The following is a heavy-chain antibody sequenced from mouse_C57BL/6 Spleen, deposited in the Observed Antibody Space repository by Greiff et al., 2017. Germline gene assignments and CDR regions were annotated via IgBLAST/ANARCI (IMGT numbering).Heavy chain of an antibody. D-gene: IGHD2-3*01. J-gene: IGHJ2*01. V-gene: IGHV1-18*01. CDR2: INPNNGGP. CDR1: GYTFTDYN. CDR3: ARSDGHYKDYFDY. Sequence: VQLQQSGPELVKPGASVKIPCKASGYTFTDYNMDWVKQSHGTSLEWIGDINPNNGGPIYNQKFKGKATLTVDKSSSTAYMELRSLTSEDTAVYYCARSDGHYKDYFDYWGQGTTLTVSS.